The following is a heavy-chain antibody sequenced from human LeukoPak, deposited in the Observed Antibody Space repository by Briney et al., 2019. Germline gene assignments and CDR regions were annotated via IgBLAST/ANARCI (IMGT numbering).Heavy chain of an antibody. D-gene: IGHD5-18*01. V-gene: IGHV3-49*04. J-gene: IGHJ6*02. CDR3: ARGPIQLWIHNGMDV. CDR1: RFIISASA. CDR2: IRRNYYGATT. Sequence: PAGSLRFSCTSSRFIISASAMSWGRQAPRKGLERVGFIRRNYYGATTEYAASVKGRFFISRDDSRNIAYLQMNGLKTEDTAVYYCARGPIQLWIHNGMDVWGQGTTVTVSS.